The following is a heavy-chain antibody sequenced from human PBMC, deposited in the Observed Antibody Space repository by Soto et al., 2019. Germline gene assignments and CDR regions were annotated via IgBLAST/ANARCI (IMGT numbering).Heavy chain of an antibody. D-gene: IGHD4-17*01. J-gene: IGHJ4*02. Sequence: QVQLVESGGGVVQPGRSLRLSCAASGFTFSSYGMHWVRQAPGKGLEWVAVISYDGSNKYYADSVKGRITISRDNSKNTLYLQMNSLRAEDTAVYYCAKNDYGGNSRIAFDYWGQGTLVTVSS. V-gene: IGHV3-30*18. CDR1: GFTFSSYG. CDR3: AKNDYGGNSRIAFDY. CDR2: ISYDGSNK.